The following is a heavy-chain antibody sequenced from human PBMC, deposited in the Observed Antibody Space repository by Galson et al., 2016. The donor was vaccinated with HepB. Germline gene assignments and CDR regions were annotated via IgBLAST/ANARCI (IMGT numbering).Heavy chain of an antibody. CDR2: ISSSTTNT. CDR3: AREGLLRSFDS. CDR1: KFTFTDYY. Sequence: SLRLSCAASKFTFTDYYMMWIRQAPGKGLEWVSYISSSTTNTNYADSVKGRFTVSRDNAKNSLYLQMNSLRVEDTAVYYCAREGLLRSFDSWGQGTLVTVSS. D-gene: IGHD3-3*01. V-gene: IGHV3-11*05. J-gene: IGHJ4*02.